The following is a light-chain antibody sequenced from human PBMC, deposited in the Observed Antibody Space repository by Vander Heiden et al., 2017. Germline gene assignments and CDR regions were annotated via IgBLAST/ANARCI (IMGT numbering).Light chain of an antibody. V-gene: IGKV4-1*01. J-gene: IGKJ1*01. CDR2: WAS. CDR3: QQYYSTPRT. Sequence: DIVLTQSPDSLAVSLGERATINCKSSQSVLYSSNNKKYLAWYQQKPGQPPKLLIYWASTRESGVPDRFSSSGSGTDFTLTISSLQAEDVAVYYCQQYYSTPRTFGQGTKVEIK. CDR1: QSVLYSSNNKKY.